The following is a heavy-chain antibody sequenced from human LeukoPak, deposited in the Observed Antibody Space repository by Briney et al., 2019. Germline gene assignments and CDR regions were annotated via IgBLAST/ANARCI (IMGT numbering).Heavy chain of an antibody. CDR2: IRSKAYGGTT. J-gene: IGHJ3*02. D-gene: IGHD6-19*01. CDR1: GFTFGDYA. CDR3: TREGGSGWYGDAFDI. V-gene: IGHV3-49*04. Sequence: GGSLRLSCTAFGFTFGDYAMSWVRQAPGKGLEWVGFIRSKAYGGTTEYAASVKGRFTISRDDSKSIAYLQMNSLKTEDTAVYYCTREGGSGWYGDAFDIWGQGTMVTVSS.